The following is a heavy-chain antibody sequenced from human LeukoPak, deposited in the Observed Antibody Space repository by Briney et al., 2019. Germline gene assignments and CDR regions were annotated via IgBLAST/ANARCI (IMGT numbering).Heavy chain of an antibody. D-gene: IGHD2-15*01. V-gene: IGHV3-23*01. CDR3: AKQLGYCSDGSCYFPY. CDR1: GFTFSGYA. Sequence: GGSLRLSCAASGFTFSGYAMSWVRQAPGKGLEWVSAISNNGGYTYYADSVQGRFTISRDNSKSTLCLQMNSLRAEGTAVYYCAKQLGYCSDGSCYFPYWGQGTLVTVSS. J-gene: IGHJ4*02. CDR2: ISNNGGYT.